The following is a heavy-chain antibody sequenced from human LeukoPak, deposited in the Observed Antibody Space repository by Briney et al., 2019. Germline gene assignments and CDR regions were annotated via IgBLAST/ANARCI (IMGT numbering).Heavy chain of an antibody. V-gene: IGHV4-59*01. CDR1: GGSISSYY. CDR2: IYYSGST. CDR3: ARVGGVWFGVYWFDP. Sequence: PSETLSLTCTVSGGSISSYYWSWIRQPPRKGLEWIGYIYYSGSTNYNPSLKSRVTISVDTSKNQFSLKLSSVTAADTAVYYCARVGGVWFGVYWFDPWGQGTLVTVSS. D-gene: IGHD3-10*01. J-gene: IGHJ5*02.